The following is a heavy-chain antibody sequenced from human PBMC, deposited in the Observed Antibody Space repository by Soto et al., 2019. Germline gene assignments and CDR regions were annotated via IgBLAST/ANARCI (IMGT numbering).Heavy chain of an antibody. CDR3: AADGDFWSGHYSFGY. J-gene: IGHJ4*02. CDR2: IVVGSGNT. D-gene: IGHD3-3*01. CDR1: GFTFSSTA. Sequence: SVKVSCKASGFTFSSTAMQWVRQARGQRLEWIGWIVVGSGNTNYAQKFQERVTITRDMSTSTAYMELSSLRSEDTAVYYCAADGDFWSGHYSFGYWGQGTLVTVSS. V-gene: IGHV1-58*02.